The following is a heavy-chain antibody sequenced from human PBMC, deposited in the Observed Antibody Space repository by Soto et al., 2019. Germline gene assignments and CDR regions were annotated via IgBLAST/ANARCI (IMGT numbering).Heavy chain of an antibody. Sequence: VQLQQWGAGLLKPSETLSLTCAVYGGSFSGYSCSWIRQPPGKGLESIGEINHSGSTNYNPSLKRRITTSVDTSKNQFSRKLSSVTAADTAGYYCARDPDRSNDHFDYCGQGTLVTVSS. CDR2: INHSGST. V-gene: IGHV4-34*01. D-gene: IGHD3-22*01. J-gene: IGHJ4*02. CDR3: ARDPDRSNDHFDY. CDR1: GGSFSGYS.